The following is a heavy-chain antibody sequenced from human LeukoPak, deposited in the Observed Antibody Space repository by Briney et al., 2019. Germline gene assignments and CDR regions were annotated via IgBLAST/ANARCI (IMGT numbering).Heavy chain of an antibody. V-gene: IGHV3-33*06. CDR2: IWHDGIYK. CDR1: GFTFSSYG. J-gene: IGHJ4*02. CDR3: AKGRIAVADFFDY. Sequence: PGRSLRLSCAASGFTFSSYGMHWVRQAPGKGLEWVAVIWHDGIYKYYADSVKGRFTISRDNSKNTLYLQMNSLRAEDTAVYYCAKGRIAVADFFDYWGQGTLVTVSS. D-gene: IGHD6-19*01.